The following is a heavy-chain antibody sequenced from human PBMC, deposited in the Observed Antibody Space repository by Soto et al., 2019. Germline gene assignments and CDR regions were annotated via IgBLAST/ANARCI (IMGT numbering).Heavy chain of an antibody. Sequence: SETLSLTCTLSGVSISGYYWNWIRQAPGKGLEWVGYIYSSGSTIYNPSLDSRVTISLDTSKNQFSLRLTSVTAADTAVYYCASVQDRWGQGTLVTVSS. D-gene: IGHD1-1*01. CDR1: GVSISGYY. CDR3: ASVQDR. J-gene: IGHJ1*01. CDR2: IYSSGST. V-gene: IGHV4-59*01.